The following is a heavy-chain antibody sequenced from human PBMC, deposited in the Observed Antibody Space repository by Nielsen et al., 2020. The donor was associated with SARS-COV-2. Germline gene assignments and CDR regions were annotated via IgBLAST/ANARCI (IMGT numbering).Heavy chain of an antibody. J-gene: IGHJ6*02. D-gene: IGHD4-11*01. CDR2: INPSGGST. CDR3: ARDLQPYGMDV. Sequence: ASVKVSCKASGHTFTSYYMHWVRQAPGQGLEWMGIINPSGGSTSYAQKFQGRVTMTRDTSTSTVYMELSSLRSEDTAVYYCARDLQPYGMDVWGQGTTVTVSS. V-gene: IGHV1-46*01. CDR1: GHTFTSYY.